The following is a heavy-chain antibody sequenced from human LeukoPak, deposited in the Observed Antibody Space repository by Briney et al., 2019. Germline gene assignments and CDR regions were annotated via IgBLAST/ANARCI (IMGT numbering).Heavy chain of an antibody. J-gene: IGHJ4*02. CDR3: ARGGRVIVVADSYFDY. CDR1: GGSISIYY. CDR2: IYYSGST. V-gene: IGHV4-59*08. Sequence: SETLSLTCTVSGGSISIYYWSWIRQPPGKGLEGIGYIYYSGSTNYNPSLKSRVTISLDTCKNQFSLRLSSVTAADTAVYYCARGGRVIVVADSYFDYWGQGTLVTVSS. D-gene: IGHD3-22*01.